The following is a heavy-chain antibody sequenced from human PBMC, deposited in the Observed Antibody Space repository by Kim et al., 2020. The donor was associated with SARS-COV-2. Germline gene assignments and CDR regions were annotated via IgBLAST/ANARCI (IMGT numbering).Heavy chain of an antibody. CDR2: FHYSGTT. D-gene: IGHD3-3*01. V-gene: IGHV4-61*01. CDR3: ARGVVPYDFWSGLGY. J-gene: IGHJ4*02. Sequence: SETLSLTCTVSGGSVSSGNYYWSWIRQPPGKGLEWIGYFHYSGTTYYNPSLKSRVTISEDTSKSQFSLKLSSVTAADTAVYYCARGVVPYDFWSGLGYWGQGALVTVSS. CDR1: GGSVSSGNYY.